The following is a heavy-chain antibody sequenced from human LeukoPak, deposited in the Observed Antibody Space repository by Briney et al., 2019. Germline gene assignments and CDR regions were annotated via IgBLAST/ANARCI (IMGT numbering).Heavy chain of an antibody. V-gene: IGHV3-43*02. CDR3: AKESGKFDY. CDR2: ISGDGVST. CDR1: GLAIADFA. J-gene: IGHJ4*02. Sequence: GGSLRLSCVASGLAIADFAMHWVRQAPGKGLEWVSLISGDGVSTFYADSVKGRFSISRDNSKNSLYLEMNSLRTEDAAMYYCAKESGKFDYWGQGTLVAVSS.